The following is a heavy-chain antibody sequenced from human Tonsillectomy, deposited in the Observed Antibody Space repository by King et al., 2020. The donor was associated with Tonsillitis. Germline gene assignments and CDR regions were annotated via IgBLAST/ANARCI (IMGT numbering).Heavy chain of an antibody. CDR1: GGTFSSYG. CDR2: IIPILGTA. CDR3: ARGTGAHYYMDV. J-gene: IGHJ6*03. V-gene: IGHV1-69*01. D-gene: IGHD1-14*01. Sequence: QLVQSGAEVKKPGSSGMVSCKASGGTFSSYGISWVRQAPGQGLEWMGGIIPILGTANYAQKFQDRVTITADESTSTAYMELSSLRSEDTAVYYCARGTGAHYYMDVWGTGTTVTVSS.